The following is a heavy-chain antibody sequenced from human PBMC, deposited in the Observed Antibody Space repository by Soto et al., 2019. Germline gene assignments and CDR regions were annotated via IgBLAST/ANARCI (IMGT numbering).Heavy chain of an antibody. V-gene: IGHV3-7*01. Sequence: GGSLRLSCAASGFTFSSYWMSWVRQAPGKGLEWVANIKQDGSEKYYVDSVKGRFTISRDNAKNSLYLQMNSLRAEDTAVYYCARAGDVVVPAANFDYWGQGTRVTVAS. CDR2: IKQDGSEK. CDR3: ARAGDVVVPAANFDY. D-gene: IGHD2-2*01. J-gene: IGHJ4*02. CDR1: GFTFSSYW.